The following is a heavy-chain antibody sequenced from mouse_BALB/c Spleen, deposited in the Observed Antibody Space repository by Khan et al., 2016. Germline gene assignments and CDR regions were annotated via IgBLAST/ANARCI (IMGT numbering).Heavy chain of an antibody. V-gene: IGHV2-6-7*01. J-gene: IGHJ3*01. CDR3: ASYYDYDGGFAY. D-gene: IGHD2-4*01. CDR2: IWGDGST. CDR1: GFSLTGFS. Sequence: VQLQESGPGLVASSQSLSITCTVSGFSLTGFSVNWVRQPPGKGLEWLGMIWGDGSTDYNSALKSRLSISKDNSKSQVFLKMNSLQTDDTARYYCASYYDYDGGFAYWGQGTLVTVSA.